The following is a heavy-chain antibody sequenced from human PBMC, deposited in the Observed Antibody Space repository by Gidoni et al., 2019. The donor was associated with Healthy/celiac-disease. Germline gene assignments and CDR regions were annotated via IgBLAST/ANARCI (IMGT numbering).Heavy chain of an antibody. CDR3: ARGDYGDYTDFFDI. J-gene: IGHJ3*02. CDR1: GGPFSSYA. Sequence: QVQLVQSGAAVKKPGSSVKVSCKASGGPFSSYAISWVRQAPGQGLEWMGWISPIFGTANYAQKFQGRVTITADESTSTAYMELSSLRSEDTAVYYCARGDYGDYTDFFDIWGQGTMVTVSS. D-gene: IGHD4-17*01. V-gene: IGHV1-69*01. CDR2: ISPIFGTA.